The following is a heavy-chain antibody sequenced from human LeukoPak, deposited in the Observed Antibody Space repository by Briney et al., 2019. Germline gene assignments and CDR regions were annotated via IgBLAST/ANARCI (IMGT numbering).Heavy chain of an antibody. V-gene: IGHV3-74*01. CDR3: IRGSNAWSGIDV. J-gene: IGHJ6*02. D-gene: IGHD6-19*01. Sequence: GGALRLSCSASGFTFSDYWMHWAPQAPGKGLVWVTRIDNDGPFTNYADSVKGRFTISRDDAKNALYLQMNGLRGEDTAVYYCIRGSNAWSGIDVWGRGTTVTVS. CDR2: IDNDGPFT. CDR1: GFTFSDYW.